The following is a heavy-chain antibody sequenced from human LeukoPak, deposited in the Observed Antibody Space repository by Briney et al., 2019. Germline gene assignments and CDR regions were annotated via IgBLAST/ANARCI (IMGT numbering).Heavy chain of an antibody. CDR3: AKLSHDYGDYYFDY. V-gene: IGHV3-23*01. D-gene: IGHD4-17*01. Sequence: GGSLRLSCAASGFTFSGYAMSWVRQAPGKGLEWVSTISGSGGSTYYADSVKGRFTISRDNARNSLYLQMNSLRAEDMALYYCAKLSHDYGDYYFDYWGQGTLVTVSS. J-gene: IGHJ4*02. CDR1: GFTFSGYA. CDR2: ISGSGGST.